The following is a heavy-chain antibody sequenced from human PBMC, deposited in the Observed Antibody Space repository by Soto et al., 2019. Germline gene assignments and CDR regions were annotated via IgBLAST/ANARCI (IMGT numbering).Heavy chain of an antibody. CDR1: GGSISSSSYY. Sequence: SDTLSLTCTVSGGSISSSSYYWGWIRQPPGKGLEWIGSIYYSGSTYYNPSLKSRVTISVDTSKNQFSLKLSSVTAADTAVYYCAKQALGYCSGGSCYSRSGGYYYYGMDVWGQGTTVTVSS. CDR2: IYYSGST. J-gene: IGHJ6*02. V-gene: IGHV4-39*01. D-gene: IGHD2-15*01. CDR3: AKQALGYCSGGSCYSRSGGYYYYGMDV.